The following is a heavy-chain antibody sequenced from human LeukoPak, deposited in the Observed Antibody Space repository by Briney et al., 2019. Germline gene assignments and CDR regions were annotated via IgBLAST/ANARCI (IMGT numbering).Heavy chain of an antibody. Sequence: SETLSLTCTVSGGSISGYYCSWVRQPPGKEMEWVGYVYPSGNTNYNPSLKSRVTLSVDTSKNQFSLKLVSVTAADTAVYYCARHPPSSAGAYDIWGQGTMVTVSS. J-gene: IGHJ3*02. D-gene: IGHD3-10*01. CDR1: GGSISGYY. CDR3: ARHPPSSAGAYDI. V-gene: IGHV4-59*08. CDR2: VYPSGNT.